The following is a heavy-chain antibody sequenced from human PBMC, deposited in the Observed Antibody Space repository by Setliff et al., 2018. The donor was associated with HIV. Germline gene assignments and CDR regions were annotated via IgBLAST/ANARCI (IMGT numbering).Heavy chain of an antibody. J-gene: IGHJ4*02. Sequence: SETLSLTCSVSGVSISSYYWSWIRHSPGKGLEWIGIIFPGGATNYNPSLTSRVAISVDTSKNHLFLKLTSVTTADTAVYFCAKSSPSIGYITDCWGQGAPVTVSS. CDR2: IFPGGAT. D-gene: IGHD5-12*01. CDR3: AKSSPSIGYITDC. CDR1: GVSISSYY. V-gene: IGHV4-59*01.